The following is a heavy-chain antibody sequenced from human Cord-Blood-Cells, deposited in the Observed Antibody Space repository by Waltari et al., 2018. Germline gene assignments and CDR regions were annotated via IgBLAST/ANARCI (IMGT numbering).Heavy chain of an antibody. CDR3: ARGLGFGELFFDY. CDR1: GGSFSGYY. D-gene: IGHD3-10*01. CDR2: SNHRGST. Sequence: QVQLQQWGAGLLKPSETLSLTCAVYGGSFSGYYWSWICQPPGKGLEWIGESNHRGSTNYNPSLKSRVTISVDTSKNQFSLKLSSVTAADTAVYYCARGLGFGELFFDYWGQGTLVTVSS. J-gene: IGHJ4*02. V-gene: IGHV4-34*01.